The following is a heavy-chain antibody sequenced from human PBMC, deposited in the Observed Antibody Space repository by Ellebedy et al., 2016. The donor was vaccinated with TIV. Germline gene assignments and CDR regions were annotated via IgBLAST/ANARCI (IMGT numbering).Heavy chain of an antibody. D-gene: IGHD3-10*01. CDR1: GDSFSTDSG. J-gene: IGHJ6*02. Sequence: SQTLSLTCVISGDSFSTDSGWNWIRQSPSRGLEWLGRTYYRSKWNNDYAVSLKSRITINPDPSKNQFSLQLNSVIPDDTAVYYCARGWFGSGMGVWGQGTTVTVSS. CDR3: ARGWFGSGMGV. V-gene: IGHV6-1*01. CDR2: TYYRSKWNN.